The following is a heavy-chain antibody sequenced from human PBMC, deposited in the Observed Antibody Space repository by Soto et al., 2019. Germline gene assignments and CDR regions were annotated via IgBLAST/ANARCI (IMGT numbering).Heavy chain of an antibody. CDR2: INHSGST. J-gene: IGHJ5*02. D-gene: IGHD3-10*01. CDR1: GGSFSGYY. CDR3: ARDPGSGSYYGWFDP. V-gene: IGHV4-34*01. Sequence: PSETLSLTCAVYGGSFSGYYWTWIRQPPGTGLEWIGEINHSGSTNYNPSLKSRVTISVDTSKNQFSLKLTSVTAADTAVYYCARDPGSGSYYGWFDPWGQGTLVTVSS.